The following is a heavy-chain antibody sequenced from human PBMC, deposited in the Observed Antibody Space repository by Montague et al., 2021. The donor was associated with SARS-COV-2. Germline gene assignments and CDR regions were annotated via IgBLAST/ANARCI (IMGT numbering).Heavy chain of an antibody. J-gene: IGHJ4*02. D-gene: IGHD4-17*01. CDR1: GFSLITDGVG. CDR3: AHSLRMSSLGDFDS. Sequence: PALVKPTQTLTLTCTFSGFSLITDGVGVGWIRQPPGKALEWLALIFWNDDKRYNSSLKYRLTVTKDTSKNQVVLTMTNMDPLDTGTYYCAHSLRMSSLGDFDSWGQGTLVTVAS. V-gene: IGHV2-5*01. CDR2: IFWNDDK.